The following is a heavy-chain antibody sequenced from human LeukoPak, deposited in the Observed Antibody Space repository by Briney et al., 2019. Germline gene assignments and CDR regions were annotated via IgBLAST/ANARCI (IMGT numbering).Heavy chain of an antibody. D-gene: IGHD2-2*01. J-gene: IGHJ6*02. CDR1: GYTFTSYD. Sequence: ASVKVSCKASGYTFTSYDINWVRQATGQGLEWMGWMNPNSGNTGYAQKFQGRVTMTRNTSISTAYMELSSLRSEDTAVYYCAREIVVVPAASEDYYYYYGMDVWGQGTTVTVSS. CDR2: MNPNSGNT. V-gene: IGHV1-8*01. CDR3: AREIVVVPAASEDYYYYYGMDV.